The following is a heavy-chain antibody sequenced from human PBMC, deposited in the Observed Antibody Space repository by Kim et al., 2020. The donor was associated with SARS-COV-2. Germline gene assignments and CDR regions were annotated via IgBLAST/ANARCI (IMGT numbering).Heavy chain of an antibody. D-gene: IGHD3-16*02. CDR1: GGSISSSSYY. CDR3: ASPTYYDYVWGSYHYGMDV. V-gene: IGHV4-39*01. Sequence: SETLSLTCTVSGGSISSSSYYWGWIRQPPGKGLEWIGSIYYSGSTYYNPSLKSRVTISVDTSKNQFSLKLSSVTAADTAVYYCASPTYYDYVWGSYHYGMDVWGQGTTVTVSS. J-gene: IGHJ6*02. CDR2: IYYSGST.